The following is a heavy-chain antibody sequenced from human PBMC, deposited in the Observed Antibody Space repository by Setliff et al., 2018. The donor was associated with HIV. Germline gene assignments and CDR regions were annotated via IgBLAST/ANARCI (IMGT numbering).Heavy chain of an antibody. J-gene: IGHJ6*04. CDR1: GGSISSGSYY. D-gene: IGHD3-10*01. Sequence: NPSETLSLTCTVSGGSISSGSYYWSWIRQPAGKGLEWIGRIYTSGSTNYNPSLKSRVTISVDTSKNRFSLRLNSVTAADTAIYYCTRRGADSYYPRPLDVWGKGTTVTVSS. V-gene: IGHV4-61*02. CDR3: TRRGADSYYPRPLDV. CDR2: IYTSGST.